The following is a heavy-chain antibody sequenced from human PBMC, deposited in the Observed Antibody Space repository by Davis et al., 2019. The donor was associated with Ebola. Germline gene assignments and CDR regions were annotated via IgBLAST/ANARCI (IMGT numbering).Heavy chain of an antibody. J-gene: IGHJ4*02. CDR1: GDSVPSSSGA. D-gene: IGHD3/OR15-3a*01. CDR2: TYYNSKWYN. V-gene: IGHV6-1*01. CDR3: ARGWLRTGFDY. Sequence: HSQTLSLTCAISGDSVPSSSGAWNWIRQSPSRGLEWLGRTYYNSKWYNDYAVSVKSRITINPDTSKNQFSLHLNSVTPGDTAVYYCARGWLRTGFDYWGQGTLVTVSS.